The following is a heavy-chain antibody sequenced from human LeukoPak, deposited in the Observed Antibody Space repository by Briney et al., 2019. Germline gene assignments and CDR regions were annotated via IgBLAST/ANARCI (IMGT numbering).Heavy chain of an antibody. CDR3: AKGYTTNWDRNFDH. CDR2: IKQDGSEK. V-gene: IGHV3-7*01. D-gene: IGHD1-1*01. J-gene: IGHJ4*02. CDR1: GFTFSNYW. Sequence: GGSLRLSCAASGFTFSNYWMNWVRQAPGKGLEWVANIKQDGSEKYYGDSVKGRFTISRDNAKNSLFLQMDSLRDDDTAIYYCAKGYTTNWDRNFDHWGQGSLLTVSS.